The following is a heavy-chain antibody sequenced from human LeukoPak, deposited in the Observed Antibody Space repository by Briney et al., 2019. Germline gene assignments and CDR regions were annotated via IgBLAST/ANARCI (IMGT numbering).Heavy chain of an antibody. CDR1: GFTFSNYE. Sequence: GGSLRLSCAASGFTFSNYEMNWVRQAPGKGLEWISYISSSGSIIYYADSVKGRFTISRDNAKKSLYLQMNSLRAEDTAVYYCAELGITMIGGVWGKGTTVTISS. D-gene: IGHD3-10*02. V-gene: IGHV3-48*03. CDR2: ISSSGSII. CDR3: AELGITMIGGV. J-gene: IGHJ6*04.